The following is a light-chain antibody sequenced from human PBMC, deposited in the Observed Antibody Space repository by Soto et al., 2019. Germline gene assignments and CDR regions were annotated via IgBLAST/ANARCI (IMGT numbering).Light chain of an antibody. CDR2: QTS. CDR3: HQRQSWTRT. V-gene: IGKV3-11*01. CDR1: QYITTR. Sequence: ELLLTPSPATLSSFRGARVTLSCRASQYITTRLAWYQHRPGQAPRRLIYQTSIWAAGIPARFSGSGTGTDFTLTISDVKHEDVAVYYCHQRQSWTRTFGQGTKVDIK. J-gene: IGKJ1*01.